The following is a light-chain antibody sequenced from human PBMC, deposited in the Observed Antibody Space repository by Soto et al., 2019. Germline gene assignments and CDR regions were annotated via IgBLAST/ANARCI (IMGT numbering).Light chain of an antibody. Sequence: QSALTQPASVSGSPGQSITISCTGTSSDVGGYNYVSWYQQHPGKAPKLMIYDVSNRPSGVSNRFSGSKSGNTASLTISGLQAEDEADYYCSSYTSSTHVVFGGGTKPDRP. CDR1: SSDVGGYNY. CDR2: DVS. V-gene: IGLV2-14*01. J-gene: IGLJ2*01. CDR3: SSYTSSTHVV.